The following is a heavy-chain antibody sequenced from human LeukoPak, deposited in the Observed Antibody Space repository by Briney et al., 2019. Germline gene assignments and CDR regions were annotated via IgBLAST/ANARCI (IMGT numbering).Heavy chain of an antibody. J-gene: IGHJ4*02. D-gene: IGHD3/OR15-3a*01. CDR1: GFAFSNYW. CDR3: ARDLWGDWDY. V-gene: IGHV3-7*01. CDR2: IKQDGSEK. Sequence: GGSLRLSCAASGFAFSNYWMSWVRQAPGKGLEWVANIKQDGSEKFYVDSVKGRFTISRDNAKNSLYLQMNSLRAEDTAVYYCARDLWGDWDYWGQGTLVTVSS.